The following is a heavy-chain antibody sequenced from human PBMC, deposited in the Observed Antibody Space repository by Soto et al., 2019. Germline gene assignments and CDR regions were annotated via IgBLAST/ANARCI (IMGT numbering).Heavy chain of an antibody. CDR3: ATIDMVEKFDP. V-gene: IGHV3-72*01. J-gene: IGHJ5*02. Sequence: XVSLRLSCAASGFIFSDRYMDWVRQTPGKGLEWLGRIRNRANSYSTEYAASVRGRFTISRDDSNNLLYLHMSSLKTEDTAVYYCATIDMVEKFDPRGQGILVTVSS. D-gene: IGHD3-10*01. CDR2: IRNRANSYST. CDR1: GFIFSDRY.